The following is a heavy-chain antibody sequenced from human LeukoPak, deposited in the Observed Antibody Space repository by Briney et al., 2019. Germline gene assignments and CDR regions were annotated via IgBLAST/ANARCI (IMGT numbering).Heavy chain of an antibody. CDR3: ARDLGYCSSTSCYEPFDY. D-gene: IGHD2-2*01. Sequence: GGSLRLSCAASGFTFSDYYMSWIRQAPGKGLEWVSYISSSGSTIYYADSVKGRLTISRDNAKNSLYLQMNSLRAEDTAVYYCARDLGYCSSTSCYEPFDYWGQGTLVTVSS. J-gene: IGHJ4*02. V-gene: IGHV3-11*01. CDR1: GFTFSDYY. CDR2: ISSSGSTI.